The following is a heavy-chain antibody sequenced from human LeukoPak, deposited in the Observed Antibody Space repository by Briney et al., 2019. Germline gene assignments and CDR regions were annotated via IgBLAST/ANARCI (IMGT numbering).Heavy chain of an antibody. CDR2: IYYSGST. D-gene: IGHD6-6*01. CDR1: GGSISSSSYY. Sequence: PSETLSLTCTVSGGSISSSSYYWGWIRQPPGKGLEWIGSIYYSGSTYYNPSLKSRVTISVDTSKNQFSLKLSSVTAADTAVYYSARISSAYYYYYYYMDVRDKGTTVTVSS. J-gene: IGHJ6*03. CDR3: ARISSAYYYYYYYMDV. V-gene: IGHV4-39*01.